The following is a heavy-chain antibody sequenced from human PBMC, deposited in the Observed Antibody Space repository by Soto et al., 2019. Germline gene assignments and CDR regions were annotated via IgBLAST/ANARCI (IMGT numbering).Heavy chain of an antibody. J-gene: IGHJ3*02. V-gene: IGHV5-51*01. Sequence: GESLKISCKGSGYSFTSYWIGWVRQMPGKGLEWMGIIYPGDSDTRYSPSFQGQVTISADKSISTAYLQWSSLKASDTAMYYCASRLDSSRYAFDIWGQGTMVTVSS. CDR2: IYPGDSDT. D-gene: IGHD3-22*01. CDR1: GYSFTSYW. CDR3: ASRLDSSRYAFDI.